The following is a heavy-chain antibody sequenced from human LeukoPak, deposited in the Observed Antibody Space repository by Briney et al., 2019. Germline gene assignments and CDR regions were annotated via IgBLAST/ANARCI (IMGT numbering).Heavy chain of an antibody. CDR2: IYTSGST. Sequence: PSQTLSLTCTVSGGSISSGSYYWSWIRQPAGKGLEWIGRIYTSGSTNYNPSLKSRVTISVDTSKNQFSLKLSSVTAADTAVYYCARDGGYGYGYVDFDYWGQGTLVTVSS. CDR1: GGSISSGSYY. D-gene: IGHD5-18*01. V-gene: IGHV4-61*02. J-gene: IGHJ4*02. CDR3: ARDGGYGYGYVDFDY.